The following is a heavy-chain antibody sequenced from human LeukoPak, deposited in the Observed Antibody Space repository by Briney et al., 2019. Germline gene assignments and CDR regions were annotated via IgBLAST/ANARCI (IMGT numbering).Heavy chain of an antibody. CDR2: ISAYNGNT. Sequence: GASVKVSCKASGYTFTSYGISWVRQAPGQGLEWMGWISAYNGNTNYAQKLQGRVTMTTDTSTSTAYMELRSLRSDDTAVYYCARDYCSSTSCYKAFDYSGQGTLVTVSS. V-gene: IGHV1-18*01. CDR1: GYTFTSYG. CDR3: ARDYCSSTSCYKAFDY. D-gene: IGHD2-2*02. J-gene: IGHJ4*02.